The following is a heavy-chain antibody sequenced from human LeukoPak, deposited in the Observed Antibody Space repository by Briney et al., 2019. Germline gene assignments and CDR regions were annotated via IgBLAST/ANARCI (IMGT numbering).Heavy chain of an antibody. Sequence: SETLSLTCTVSGGSISSYYWSWIRQPPGKGLEWIGYIYYSGSTNYNPSLKSRVTISVDTSKNQFSLKLSSVTAADTAVYYCARAYDILTGYSNVYYFDCWGQGTLVTVSS. J-gene: IGHJ4*02. CDR2: IYYSGST. CDR1: GGSISSYY. CDR3: ARAYDILTGYSNVYYFDC. D-gene: IGHD3-9*01. V-gene: IGHV4-59*01.